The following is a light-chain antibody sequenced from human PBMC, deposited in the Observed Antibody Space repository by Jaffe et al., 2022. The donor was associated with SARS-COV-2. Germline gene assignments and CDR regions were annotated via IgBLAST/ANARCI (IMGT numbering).Light chain of an antibody. V-gene: IGLV2-8*01. CDR2: EVI. CDR1: SSDVGLYNF. J-gene: IGLJ2*01. Sequence: QSALTQPPSASGSPGQSVTISCTGTSSDVGLYNFVSWYQQHPGKAPKLMIYEVINRPSGVPDRFSGSKSGNTASLTVSGLQAEDEADYYCSSYAPNTVLFGGGTKLTVL. CDR3: SSYAPNTVL.